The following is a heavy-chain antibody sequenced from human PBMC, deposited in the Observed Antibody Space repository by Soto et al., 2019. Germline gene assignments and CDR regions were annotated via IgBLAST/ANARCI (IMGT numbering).Heavy chain of an antibody. J-gene: IGHJ5*02. D-gene: IGHD4-17*01. Sequence: SETLSLSCTIPGGSISSYYWSWIRQPPGKGLEWIGYIYYSGSTNYNPSLKSRVTISVDTSKNQFSLKLSSVTAADTAVYYCARASTGYGDYNFDPWGQGTLVTVSS. CDR3: ARASTGYGDYNFDP. CDR2: IYYSGST. CDR1: GGSISSYY. V-gene: IGHV4-59*01.